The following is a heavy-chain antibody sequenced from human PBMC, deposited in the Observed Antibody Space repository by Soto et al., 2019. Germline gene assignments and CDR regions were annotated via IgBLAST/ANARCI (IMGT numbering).Heavy chain of an antibody. CDR1: GFTFSSYS. CDR2: ISSSSSYI. V-gene: IGHV3-21*01. Sequence: EVQLVESGGGLVKPGGSLRLSCGASGFTFSSYSMNWVRQAPGKGLEWVSSISSSSSYIYYADSVKGRFTISRDNAKNSLYPQMNSLRAEDTAVFYCASGYSGSGSYYKPASSFDYCGQGTLVTVSS. J-gene: IGHJ4*02. D-gene: IGHD3-10*01. CDR3: ASGYSGSGSYYKPASSFDY.